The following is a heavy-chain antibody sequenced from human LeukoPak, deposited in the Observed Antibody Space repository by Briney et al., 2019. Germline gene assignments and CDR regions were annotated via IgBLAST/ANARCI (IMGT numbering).Heavy chain of an antibody. CDR3: ARTNYDFWSGYYYFYFDY. Sequence: SETLSLTCTVSGGSISSYYWRWIRQPPGKGLEGIGYIYYSGSTNYNPSLKSRVTISVDTSKNQFSLKLSSVTAADTAVYYCARTNYDFWSGYYYFYFDYWGQGTLVTVSS. V-gene: IGHV4-59*01. D-gene: IGHD3-3*01. CDR1: GGSISSYY. CDR2: IYYSGST. J-gene: IGHJ4*02.